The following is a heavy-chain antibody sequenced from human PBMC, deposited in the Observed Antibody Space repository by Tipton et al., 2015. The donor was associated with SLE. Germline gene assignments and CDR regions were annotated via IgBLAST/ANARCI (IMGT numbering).Heavy chain of an antibody. CDR3: ARADEYHDGSGHYLDAFDI. V-gene: IGHV1-18*01. D-gene: IGHD3-22*01. J-gene: IGHJ3*02. CDR1: GYTFTSLG. CDR2: ISTYSGNT. Sequence: QVQLVQSGVEVKKPGASVKVSCRTSGYTFTSLGITWVRQAPGQGLEWMGWISTYSGNTYYAQRVQDRVTMTTDTSTSTAYMELRSLRSDDTAVYYCARADEYHDGSGHYLDAFDIWGQGTMVTVSS.